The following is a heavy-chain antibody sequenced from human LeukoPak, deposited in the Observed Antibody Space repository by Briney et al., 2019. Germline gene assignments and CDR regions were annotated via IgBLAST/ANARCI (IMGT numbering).Heavy chain of an antibody. CDR2: ISADGETP. J-gene: IGHJ4*02. CDR3: AQGYSSGWYRY. CDR1: GFSVSSFG. D-gene: IGHD6-19*01. V-gene: IGHV3-23*01. Sequence: AGESLRLSCAVSGFSVSSFGVSWVRQAPGKGLEWISAISADGETPYYADSVKGRFIISRDNSKNTLYLQLSSLRAEDTAVYYCAQGYSSGWYRYWGQGSLVSVSS.